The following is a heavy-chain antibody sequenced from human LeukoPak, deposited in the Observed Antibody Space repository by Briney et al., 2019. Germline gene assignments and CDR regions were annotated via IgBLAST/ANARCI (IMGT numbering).Heavy chain of an antibody. J-gene: IGHJ4*02. D-gene: IGHD3-10*01. Sequence: PSETLSLTCSVSGGSISSSNHYWGWIRQPPGKGLEWIGSIYYSGSTYYNPSLKSRVTISVDTSKNQFSLKLSSVTAADTAVYYCARHQGYYGSGSKVDYWGQGTLVTVSS. CDR2: IYYSGST. CDR1: GGSISSSNHY. CDR3: ARHQGYYGSGSKVDY. V-gene: IGHV4-39*01.